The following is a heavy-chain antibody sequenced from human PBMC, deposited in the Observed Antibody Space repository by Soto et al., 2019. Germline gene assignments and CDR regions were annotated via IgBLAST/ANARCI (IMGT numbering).Heavy chain of an antibody. CDR3: TTEAYDNSGSLAFDI. D-gene: IGHD3-22*01. J-gene: IGHJ3*02. CDR1: GGSITHYY. CDR2: IFHTGTT. V-gene: IGHV4-59*08. Sequence: SATLSLTCTVSGGSITHYYYSWIRQPPGKGLEWIGYIFHTGTTSYNPSLMSRVTLSVDTSQSQFSLKLNSVTAADTAVYYCTTEAYDNSGSLAFDIWGPGTLVS.